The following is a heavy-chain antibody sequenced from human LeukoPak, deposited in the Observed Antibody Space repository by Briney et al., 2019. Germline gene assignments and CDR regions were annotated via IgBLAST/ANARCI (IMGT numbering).Heavy chain of an antibody. Sequence: GASVKVSCKASGYTFTSYYMHWVRQAPGQGLEWMGIINPSGGSTSYAQKFQGRVTMTRDTSTSTVYMELSSLRSEDTAVYYYARGASGAAGVGWAAFDIWGQGTMVTVSS. V-gene: IGHV1-46*03. J-gene: IGHJ3*02. CDR1: GYTFTSYY. CDR3: ARGASGAAGVGWAAFDI. CDR2: INPSGGST. D-gene: IGHD6-25*01.